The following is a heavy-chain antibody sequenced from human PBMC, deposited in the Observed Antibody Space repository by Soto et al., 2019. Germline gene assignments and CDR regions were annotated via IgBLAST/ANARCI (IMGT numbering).Heavy chain of an antibody. CDR2: IYHSGTT. V-gene: IGHV4-4*02. CDR3: AFRTDGYPYFQH. D-gene: IGHD3-22*01. CDR1: SGSISSSNW. Sequence: QVQLQESGPGLVKPSGTLSLTCAISSGSISSSNWWSWVRQPPGKGLEWIGEIYHSGTTNYNPSLKSRVTISVDKSSNQFSLKLSSVTAADTAVYYCAFRTDGYPYFQHWGQGTLVTVSS. J-gene: IGHJ1*01.